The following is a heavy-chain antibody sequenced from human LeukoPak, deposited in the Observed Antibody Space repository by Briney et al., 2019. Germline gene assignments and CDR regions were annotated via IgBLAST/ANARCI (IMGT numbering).Heavy chain of an antibody. CDR2: IYSGGST. D-gene: IGHD6-6*01. V-gene: IGHV3-66*01. Sequence: GGSLRLSCAASGFSVSSSYMSWVRQAPGKGLEWVSLIYSGGSTYYADSVKGRFTISRDNSKNTMYLQMNSLRDEDTAVYYCARVIQARHFDYWGQGTLVTVSS. CDR1: GFSVSSSY. J-gene: IGHJ4*02. CDR3: ARVIQARHFDY.